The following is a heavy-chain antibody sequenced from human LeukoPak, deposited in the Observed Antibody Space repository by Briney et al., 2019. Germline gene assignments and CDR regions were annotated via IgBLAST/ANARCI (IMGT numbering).Heavy chain of an antibody. CDR1: GFTFSSYG. CDR3: AKSRKITMVRGGDDY. D-gene: IGHD3-10*01. V-gene: IGHV3-23*01. Sequence: PGGSLRLSCAASGFTFSSYGMSWVRQAPGKGLEWVSAISGSGGSTYYADSVKGRFTISRDNSKNTLYLRMNSLRAEDTAVYYCAKSRKITMVRGGDDYWGQGTLVTVSS. J-gene: IGHJ4*02. CDR2: ISGSGGST.